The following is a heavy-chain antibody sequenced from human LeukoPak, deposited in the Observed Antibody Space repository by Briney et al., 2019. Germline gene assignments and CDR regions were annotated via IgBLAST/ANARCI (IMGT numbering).Heavy chain of an antibody. Sequence: GGPLRLSCAASGFTFSSYGMHWVRQAPGKGLEWVAFIRYDGSNKYYADSVKGRFTISRDNSKNTLYLQMNSLRAEDTAVYYCAKFGGSGSGGLSHFDYWGQGTLVTVSS. CDR3: AKFGGSGSGGLSHFDY. CDR1: GFTFSSYG. D-gene: IGHD3-10*01. CDR2: IRYDGSNK. J-gene: IGHJ4*02. V-gene: IGHV3-30*02.